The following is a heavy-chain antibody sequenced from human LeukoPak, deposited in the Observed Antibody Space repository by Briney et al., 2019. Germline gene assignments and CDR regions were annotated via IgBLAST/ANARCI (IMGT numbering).Heavy chain of an antibody. Sequence: PGRSLRLSCAASGFTFSDSGMHWVRQAPGKGLEWVAVIWHDGSNKYYADSVKGRFTISRDNSKNTLYLQMNSLRAEDTAVYYCARDSGVGGVIINRKPLDYWGQGTLVTVSS. CDR3: ARDSGVGGVIINRKPLDY. J-gene: IGHJ4*02. CDR1: GFTFSDSG. V-gene: IGHV3-33*01. D-gene: IGHD3-10*01. CDR2: IWHDGSNK.